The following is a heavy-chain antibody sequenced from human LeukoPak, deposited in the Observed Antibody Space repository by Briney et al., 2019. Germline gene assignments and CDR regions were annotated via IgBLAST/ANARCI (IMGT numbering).Heavy chain of an antibody. V-gene: IGHV3-64*01. CDR3: AELGITMIGGV. CDR2: ISSNGGST. CDR1: GFTFSSYA. D-gene: IGHD3-10*02. J-gene: IGHJ6*04. Sequence: PGGSLTLSCAASGFTFSSYAMHWVRQAPGKGLEYVAAISSNGGSTYYANSVKGRFTISRDNAKNSLYLQMNSLRAEDTAVYYCAELGITMIGGVWGKGTTVTISS.